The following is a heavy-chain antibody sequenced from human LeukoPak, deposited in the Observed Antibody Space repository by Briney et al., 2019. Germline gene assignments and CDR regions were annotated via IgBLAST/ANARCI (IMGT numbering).Heavy chain of an antibody. CDR3: ARRRSSGLIDY. D-gene: IGHD6-19*01. V-gene: IGHV4-59*01. CDR2: IYYSGST. Sequence: SETLSLTCTVSGGSISSYYWSWIRQPPGKGLEWIGYIYYSGSTNYNPSLKSQVTISVDTSKNQFSLKLTSVTAADTAVYYCARRRSSGLIDYWGQGTLVTVSS. CDR1: GGSISSYY. J-gene: IGHJ4*02.